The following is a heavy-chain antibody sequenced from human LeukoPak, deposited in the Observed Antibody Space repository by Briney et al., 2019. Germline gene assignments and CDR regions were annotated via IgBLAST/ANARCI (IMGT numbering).Heavy chain of an antibody. CDR1: GGSFSGYY. CDR2: IYYSGST. Sequence: PSETLSLTCAVYGGSFSGYYWSWIRQPPGKGLEWIGYIYYSGSTNYNPSLKSRVTISVDTSKNQFSLKLSSVTAADTAVYYCARETNHGSIDYWGQGTLVTVSS. CDR3: ARETNHGSIDY. V-gene: IGHV4-59*01. D-gene: IGHD1-14*01. J-gene: IGHJ4*02.